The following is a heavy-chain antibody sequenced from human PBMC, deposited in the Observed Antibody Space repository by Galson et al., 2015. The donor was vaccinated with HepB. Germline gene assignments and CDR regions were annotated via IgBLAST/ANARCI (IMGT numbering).Heavy chain of an antibody. Sequence: SVKVSCKVSGYTLTELSMHWVRQAPGKGLEWMGGFDPEDGETIYAQKFQGRVTMTEDTSTDTAYMELSSLRSEDTAVYYCAKVGYSSGWHREADAFDIWGQGTMVTVSS. V-gene: IGHV1-24*01. D-gene: IGHD6-19*01. J-gene: IGHJ3*02. CDR2: FDPEDGET. CDR1: GYTLTELS. CDR3: AKVGYSSGWHREADAFDI.